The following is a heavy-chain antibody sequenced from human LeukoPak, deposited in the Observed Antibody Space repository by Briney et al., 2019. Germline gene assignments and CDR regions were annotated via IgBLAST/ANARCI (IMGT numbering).Heavy chain of an antibody. J-gene: IGHJ3*02. Sequence: GGSLRLSCAASGFTFSSYAMHWVRQAPGKGLEWVAVISYDGSNKYYADSVKGRFTISRDKSKNTLYLQMNSLRAEDTAVYYCARDLGGAVTTSDAFDIWGQGTMVTVSS. V-gene: IGHV3-30*04. CDR3: ARDLGGAVTTSDAFDI. CDR2: ISYDGSNK. D-gene: IGHD4-17*01. CDR1: GFTFSSYA.